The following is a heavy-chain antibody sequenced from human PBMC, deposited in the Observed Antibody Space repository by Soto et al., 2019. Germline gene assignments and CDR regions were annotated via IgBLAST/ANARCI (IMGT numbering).Heavy chain of an antibody. V-gene: IGHV1-69*02. CDR1: GATLSNQI. Sequence: QVKLVQSGAEVRKPGSSVRVSCKTSGATLSNQIIGWVRQAPGQGLEWMGRIIPILGIPNYSQRLQDRLTITADRSTSTVHMELSSLRSEDTAMYFCARGGAVDYGDYNTWGQGTLVTVSS. D-gene: IGHD4-17*01. CDR3: ARGGAVDYGDYNT. J-gene: IGHJ5*02. CDR2: IIPILGIP.